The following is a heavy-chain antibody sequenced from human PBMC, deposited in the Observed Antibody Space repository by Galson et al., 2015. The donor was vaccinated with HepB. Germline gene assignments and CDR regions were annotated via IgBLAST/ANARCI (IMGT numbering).Heavy chain of an antibody. CDR3: ARETGVTMVRGVMGGGLPYFDY. CDR1: GFTFSSYW. CDR2: INSDGSST. Sequence: SLRLSCAASGFTFSSYWMHWVRQAPGKGLVWVSRINSDGSSTSYADSVKGRFTISRDNAKNTLYLQMNSLRAEDTAVYYCARETGVTMVRGVMGGGLPYFDYWGQGTLVTVSS. J-gene: IGHJ4*02. D-gene: IGHD3-10*01. V-gene: IGHV3-74*01.